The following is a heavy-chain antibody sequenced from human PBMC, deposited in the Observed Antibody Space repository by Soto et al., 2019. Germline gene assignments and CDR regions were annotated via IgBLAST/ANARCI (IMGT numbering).Heavy chain of an antibody. V-gene: IGHV3-7*01. D-gene: IGHD3-16*01. Sequence: PGGSLRLSCAASGFTFSSYWMSWVRQAPGKGLEWVANIKQDGSEKYYVDSVKGRFTISRDNAKNSLYLQMNSLRAEDTAVYYCASLWVNGGVITFGGVPDYWGQGTLVTVSS. CDR1: GFTFSSYW. J-gene: IGHJ4*02. CDR3: ASLWVNGGVITFGGVPDY. CDR2: IKQDGSEK.